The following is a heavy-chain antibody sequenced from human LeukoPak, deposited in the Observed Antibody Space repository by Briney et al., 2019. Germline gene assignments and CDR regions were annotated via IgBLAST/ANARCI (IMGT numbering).Heavy chain of an antibody. D-gene: IGHD3-16*01. J-gene: IGHJ4*02. CDR1: GFTFSSYW. CDR3: ATDRAWGGFDN. V-gene: IGHV3-74*01. CDR2: IRTDGGST. Sequence: GGSLRLSCAASGFTFSSYWMHWVRQAPGKGLAWVSRIRTDGGSTYYADSVKGRFTVSRDNAKNTLDLQMSSLRVEDTAVYYCATDRAWGGFDNWGQGTLVTVSS.